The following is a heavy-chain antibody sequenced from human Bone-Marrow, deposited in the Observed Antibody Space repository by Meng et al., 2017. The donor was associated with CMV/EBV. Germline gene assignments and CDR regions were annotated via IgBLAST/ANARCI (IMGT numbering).Heavy chain of an antibody. Sequence: GGSLRLSCAAFDDYAMHWVRQAPGKGLEWVSGINWNSGSIGYADSVKGRFTISRDNAKNSLYLQMNSLRAEDTALYYCAKDSLPHIRFLEDAFDIWGQGTMVTVSS. V-gene: IGHV3-9*01. CDR1: DDYA. CDR3: AKDSLPHIRFLEDAFDI. CDR2: INWNSGSI. D-gene: IGHD3-3*01. J-gene: IGHJ3*02.